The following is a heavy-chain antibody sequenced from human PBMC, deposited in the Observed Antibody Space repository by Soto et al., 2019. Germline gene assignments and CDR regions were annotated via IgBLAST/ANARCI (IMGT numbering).Heavy chain of an antibody. CDR2: IIPILGIA. CDR3: AGLVVVAATSFGDY. V-gene: IGHV1-69*02. CDR1: GGTFSSYT. Sequence: QVQLVQSGAEVKKPGSSVKVSCKASGGTFSSYTISWVRQAPGQGLEWMGRIIPILGIANYAQKFQGRVTITADKSTSTAYMELSSLRSEDTAVYYCAGLVVVAATSFGDYWGQGTLVTVSS. J-gene: IGHJ4*02. D-gene: IGHD2-15*01.